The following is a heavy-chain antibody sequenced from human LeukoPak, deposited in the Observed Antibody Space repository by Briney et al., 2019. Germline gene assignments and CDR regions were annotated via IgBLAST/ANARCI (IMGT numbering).Heavy chain of an antibody. V-gene: IGHV4-39*01. J-gene: IGHJ4*02. CDR1: GGSISSTSYY. CDR2: IYYSGST. CDR3: ARQRGIIVGATQYYFDY. D-gene: IGHD1-26*01. Sequence: PSETLSLTCTVSGGSISSTSYYWGWIRQPPGKGLEWIGNIYYSGSTYYNPSLKSRVTISVDTSKNQFSLKLSSVTAADTAVYYCARQRGIIVGATQYYFDYWGQGTLVTVSS.